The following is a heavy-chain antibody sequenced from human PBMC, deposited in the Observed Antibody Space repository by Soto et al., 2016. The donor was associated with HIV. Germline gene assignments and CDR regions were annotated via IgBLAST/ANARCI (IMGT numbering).Heavy chain of an antibody. CDR2: ISNSGGTT. J-gene: IGHJ6*02. CDR1: KFTFSTYA. Sequence: EVQLLESGGGLVQPGGSLRLSCAASKFTFSTYAMSWVRQAPGKGLGWVSTISNSGGTTYYADSVKGRFTISRDNSKNTLYLQMNSLRADDTAVYYCTKDRGTMVRGVTLYYYYYGMDVWGQGTTVTVSS. V-gene: IGHV3-23*01. D-gene: IGHD3-10*01. CDR3: TKDRGTMVRGVTLYYYYYGMDV.